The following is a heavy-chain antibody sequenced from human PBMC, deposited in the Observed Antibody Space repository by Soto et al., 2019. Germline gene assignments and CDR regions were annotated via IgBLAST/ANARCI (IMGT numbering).Heavy chain of an antibody. CDR2: IRAYNGNT. Sequence: APGKLTSNASGYTFTSNGIRSLRKAPGQGLEWMGWIRAYNGNTNDAQKFQGRVTMTTDTSTSTAYMELRSLRSDDTAVYYCARGGPPETPWGQGTLVTVSS. CDR1: GYTFTSNG. V-gene: IGHV1-18*01. J-gene: IGHJ5*02. CDR3: ARGGPPETP.